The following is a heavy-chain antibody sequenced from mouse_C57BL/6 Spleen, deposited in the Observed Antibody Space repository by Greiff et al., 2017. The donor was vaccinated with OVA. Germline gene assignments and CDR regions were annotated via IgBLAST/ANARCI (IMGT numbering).Heavy chain of an antibody. J-gene: IGHJ2*01. CDR3: ARGDYYSNYFDY. CDR1: GYAFTNYL. D-gene: IGHD2-5*01. V-gene: IGHV1-54*01. CDR2: INPGSGGT. Sequence: VQLQQSGAELVRPGTSVKVSCKASGYAFTNYLIEWVKQRPGQGLEWIGVINPGSGGTNYNEKFKGKATLTADKSSSTAYMHLSSLTSEDSAVYFCARGDYYSNYFDYWGQGTTLTVSS.